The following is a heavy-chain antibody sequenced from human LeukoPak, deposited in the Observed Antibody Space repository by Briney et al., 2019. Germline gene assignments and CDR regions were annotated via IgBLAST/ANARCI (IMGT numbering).Heavy chain of an antibody. CDR1: GGSFSGYY. D-gene: IGHD6-6*01. V-gene: IGHV4-34*01. Sequence: SETLSLTCAVYGGSFSGYYWSWIRQPPGKGLEWIGEINHSGSTNYNPSLKGRVTISVDTSKNQFSLKLSSVTAADTAVYYCERTEYSRALDYWGQGTLVTVSS. CDR2: INHSGST. J-gene: IGHJ4*02. CDR3: ERTEYSRALDY.